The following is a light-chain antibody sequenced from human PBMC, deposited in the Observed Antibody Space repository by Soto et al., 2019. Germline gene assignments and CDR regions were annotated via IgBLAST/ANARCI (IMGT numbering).Light chain of an antibody. CDR1: SIDVGGYKY. CDR2: DVS. J-gene: IGLJ1*01. CDR3: CSYAGSTYV. V-gene: IGLV2-11*01. Sequence: QSVLTQPRSVSGSPGQSVTISCTGTSIDVGGYKYVSWYQQHPGKAPKLMIYDVSERPSGVPDRFSGSKSGNTASLTISGLHAEDEADYYCCSYAGSTYVFGTGTKVTVL.